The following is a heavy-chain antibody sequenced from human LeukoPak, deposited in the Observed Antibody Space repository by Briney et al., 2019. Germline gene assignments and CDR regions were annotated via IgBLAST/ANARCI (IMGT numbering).Heavy chain of an antibody. CDR1: GGSISSSSYY. Sequence: SETLSLTCTVSGGSISSSSYYWGWIRQPPGKGLEWIGSIYYSGSTYYNPSLKSRVTISVDTAKNQFSLKLSSVTAADTAVYYCARTAIAAAGFDPWGQGTLVTVSS. V-gene: IGHV4-39*01. D-gene: IGHD6-13*01. CDR3: ARTAIAAAGFDP. CDR2: IYYSGST. J-gene: IGHJ5*02.